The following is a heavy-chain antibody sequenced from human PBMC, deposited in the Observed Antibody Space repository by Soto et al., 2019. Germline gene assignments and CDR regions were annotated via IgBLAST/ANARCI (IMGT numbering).Heavy chain of an antibody. CDR1: GDTFSFYS. V-gene: IGHV1-69*02. J-gene: IGHJ4*02. CDR3: ATSYGSGYRAFDY. CDR2: VNPILSLS. Sequence: QVQLVQSGAEVKRPGSSVKVSCKASGDTFSFYSINWVRQAPGLGLEWMGRVNPILSLSNYAQRFQGRVTXTXDXXTSTAYMVISSLRSEDTAIYYRATSYGSGYRAFDYWGQGAQVIVSS. D-gene: IGHD3-10*01.